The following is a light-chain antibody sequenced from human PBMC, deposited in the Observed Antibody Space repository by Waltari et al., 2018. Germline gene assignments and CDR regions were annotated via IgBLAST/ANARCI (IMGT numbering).Light chain of an antibody. CDR3: QQYNSYSLVT. V-gene: IGKV1-5*03. Sequence: DIQMTPSPSTLSASVWARVTLTCRASQSIRKWWAWYQQKPGKATKRLIYKASTLESGVPSRSSGSGAGTEFTSTISSMQEDDVAADYCQQYNSYSLVTFGGGIKVEIK. J-gene: IGKJ4*01. CDR1: QSIRKW. CDR2: KAS.